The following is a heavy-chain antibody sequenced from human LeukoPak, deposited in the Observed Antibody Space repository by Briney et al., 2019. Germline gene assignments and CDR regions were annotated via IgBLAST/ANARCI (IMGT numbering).Heavy chain of an antibody. CDR2: ISGSGGRT. J-gene: IGHJ6*02. CDR3: AGAYYYGSGSYYNEGLYGMDV. CDR1: GLTLSSYA. Sequence: PGGSLRLSCAASGLTLSSYALTWVRQAPGKGLEWVSSISGSGGRTYYAASVKGRFTISRDNSKNTLYLQMNSLRAEDTAIYYCAGAYYYGSGSYYNEGLYGMDVWGQGTTVTVSS. D-gene: IGHD3-10*01. V-gene: IGHV3-23*01.